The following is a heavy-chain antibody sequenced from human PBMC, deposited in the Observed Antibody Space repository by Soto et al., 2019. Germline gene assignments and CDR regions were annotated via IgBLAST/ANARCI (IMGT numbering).Heavy chain of an antibody. J-gene: IGHJ6*02. CDR1: GGPISSSSYY. CDR3: ARSDYGDYVLFQDYYYYYGMDV. V-gene: IGHV4-39*01. D-gene: IGHD4-17*01. CDR2: IYYSGST. Sequence: SETLSLTCTVSGGPISSSSYYWGWIRQPPGKGLEWIGSIYYSGSTYYNPSLKSRVTISVDTSKNQFSLKLSSVTAADTAVYYCARSDYGDYVLFQDYYYYYGMDVWGQGTTVTVSS.